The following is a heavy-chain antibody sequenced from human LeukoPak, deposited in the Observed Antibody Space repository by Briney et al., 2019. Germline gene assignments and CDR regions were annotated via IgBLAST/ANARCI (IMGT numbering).Heavy chain of an antibody. Sequence: PSETLSLTCTVSGGSISSYSWTWIRQPAGKGLEWIGRISSSGSTNYNPSLKSRVTMSVDTSKNQFSLRLSSVTAADTAVYYCAREGRSVTDGYWGQGTLVTVSS. J-gene: IGHJ4*02. D-gene: IGHD3-16*01. CDR1: GGSISSYS. V-gene: IGHV4-4*07. CDR2: ISSSGST. CDR3: AREGRSVTDGY.